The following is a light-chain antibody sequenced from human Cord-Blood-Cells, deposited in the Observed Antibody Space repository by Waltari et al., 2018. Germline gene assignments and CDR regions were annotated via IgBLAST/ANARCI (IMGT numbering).Light chain of an antibody. Sequence: QPVLTQSSSASASLGSSVKLTCTLSRGHSSYIIACHQQQPGKAPRYLMKLEGSGSYNKGSGVPDRFSGSSSGADRYLTISNLQSEDEADYYCETWDSNTWVFGGGTKLTVL. CDR3: ETWDSNTWV. V-gene: IGLV4-60*03. J-gene: IGLJ3*02. CDR2: LEGSGSY. CDR1: RGHSSYI.